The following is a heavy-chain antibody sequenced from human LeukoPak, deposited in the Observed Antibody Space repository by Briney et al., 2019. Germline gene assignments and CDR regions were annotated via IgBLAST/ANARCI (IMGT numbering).Heavy chain of an antibody. CDR1: GGSLSGYY. CDR2: INHSGGT. V-gene: IGHV4-34*01. D-gene: IGHD5-12*01. J-gene: IGHJ4*02. Sequence: SETLSLTCAVYGGSLSGYYWNWIRQPPGKGLEWIGEINHSGGTNYNPSLKSRVTISVDTSKNQFSLKLSSVTAADTAVYYCARGVFEVATAVGYWGQGTLVTVSS. CDR3: ARGVFEVATAVGY.